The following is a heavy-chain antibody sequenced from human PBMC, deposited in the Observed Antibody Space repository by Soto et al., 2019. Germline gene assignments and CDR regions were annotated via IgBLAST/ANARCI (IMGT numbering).Heavy chain of an antibody. J-gene: IGHJ4*02. V-gene: IGHV3-9*01. D-gene: IGHD1-1*01. CDR3: AKGTTGTTSAFFDY. CDR2: ISWNSGSI. CDR1: GFTFDDYA. Sequence: GGSLRLSCAASGFTFDDYAMHWVRQAPGKGLEWVSGISWNSGSIGYADSVKGRFTISRDNAKNSLYLQMNSLRAEDTALYYCAKGTTGTTSAFFDYWGQGTLVTVS.